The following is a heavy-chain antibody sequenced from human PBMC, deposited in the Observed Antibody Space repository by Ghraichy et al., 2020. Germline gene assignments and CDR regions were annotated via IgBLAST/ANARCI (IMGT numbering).Heavy chain of an antibody. D-gene: IGHD3-22*01. CDR3: TRDRSSGDYVQAFEV. CDR1: GGSISSGGYY. V-gene: IGHV4-31*03. Sequence: SQTLSLTCTVSGGSISSGGYYWNWIRQHPGKGLEWIGYIYYSGSTYYNPSLKSRVTISADTAKNQVSLKLSSVTAADTAVYYCTRDRSSGDYVQAFEVCGKGTTVTVSS. CDR2: IYYSGST. J-gene: IGHJ6*04.